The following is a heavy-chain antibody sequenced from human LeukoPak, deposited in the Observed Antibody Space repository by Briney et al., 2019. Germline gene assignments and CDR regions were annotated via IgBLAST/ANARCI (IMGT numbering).Heavy chain of an antibody. D-gene: IGHD3-22*01. CDR1: GFSFSTYW. Sequence: QPGGSLRLSCVASGFSFSTYWMSWVRQAPGKGLEWVANIKQDGSEKYYVDSVKGRFTISRDNAKNSLYLQTNSLRAEDTAVYYCARGPRYYYDSSGYSYFDYWGQGTLVTVSS. J-gene: IGHJ4*02. CDR3: ARGPRYYYDSSGYSYFDY. CDR2: IKQDGSEK. V-gene: IGHV3-7*01.